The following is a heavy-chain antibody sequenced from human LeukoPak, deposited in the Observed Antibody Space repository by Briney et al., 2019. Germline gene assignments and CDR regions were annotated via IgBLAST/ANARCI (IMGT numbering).Heavy chain of an antibody. V-gene: IGHV3-23*01. CDR2: ISGSGGST. D-gene: IGHD2-2*01. Sequence: GGSLRLSCAASGFTFSHYGMHWVRQAPWKGLEWVSAISGSGGSTYYADSVKGRFTISRDNSKNALFLQMNSLRAEDTAVYYCAKSGPYCSSTSCNYFDYWGQGTLVTVSS. CDR1: GFTFSHYG. J-gene: IGHJ4*02. CDR3: AKSGPYCSSTSCNYFDY.